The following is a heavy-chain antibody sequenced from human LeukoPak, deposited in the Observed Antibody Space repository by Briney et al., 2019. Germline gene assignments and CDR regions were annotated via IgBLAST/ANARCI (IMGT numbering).Heavy chain of an antibody. CDR3: AKDRTYYSDFSAYYFSPPLQQY. J-gene: IGHJ4*02. CDR2: IFGTTGST. V-gene: IGHV3-23*01. Sequence: GGSLRLSCVASGFTFRSYAMSWVRQAPGKGLEWVSSIFGTTGSTYYADSVKGRVTISRDNSRNTVYLEMNSLRAEDTAVNYCAKDRTYYSDFSAYYFSPPLQQYWGQGTLVTVSS. D-gene: IGHD3-22*01. CDR1: GFTFRSYA.